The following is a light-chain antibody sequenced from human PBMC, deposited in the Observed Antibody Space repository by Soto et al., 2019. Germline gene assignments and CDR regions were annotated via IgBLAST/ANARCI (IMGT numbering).Light chain of an antibody. Sequence: EVVLTQSPATLSLSPGERATLSCRASQSIGAYLTWYQQKPGQSPRLLIYDASNRATGIPARFSGSGSGTEFTLTISSLEPEDFAVYFCQQRTNWRATFGQGTRLEIK. J-gene: IGKJ5*01. V-gene: IGKV3-11*01. CDR2: DAS. CDR1: QSIGAY. CDR3: QQRTNWRAT.